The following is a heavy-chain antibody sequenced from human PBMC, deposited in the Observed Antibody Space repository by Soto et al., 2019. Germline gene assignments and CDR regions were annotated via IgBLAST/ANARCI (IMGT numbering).Heavy chain of an antibody. CDR1: GFSLSTSGVG. CDR3: AHGNYPPYYFDS. J-gene: IGHJ4*02. Sequence: QITLKESGTTLVKPTQTLTLTCTFSGFSLSTSGVGVGWIRQPPGKALEWLALIYWDDDKRYTPSLKSRLTITNGTSKNQVALTMTNIDPRDTATYYYAHGNYPPYYFDSWGQGTLVTVSS. CDR2: IYWDDDK. V-gene: IGHV2-5*02. D-gene: IGHD4-4*01.